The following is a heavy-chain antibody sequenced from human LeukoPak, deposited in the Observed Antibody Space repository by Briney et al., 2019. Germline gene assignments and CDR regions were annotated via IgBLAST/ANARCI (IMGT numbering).Heavy chain of an antibody. V-gene: IGHV3-74*01. CDR3: ARDCSSASCYLDY. Sequence: GGSLRLSCVASGFTFGSYWMHWVRQAPGKGLVWVSRINTDGSNTAYADSVKGRFTISRDNAKNTIYLQMNSLRAEDTALYYCARDCSSASCYLDYWGQGTLVTVSS. CDR1: GFTFGSYW. D-gene: IGHD2-2*01. CDR2: INTDGSNT. J-gene: IGHJ4*02.